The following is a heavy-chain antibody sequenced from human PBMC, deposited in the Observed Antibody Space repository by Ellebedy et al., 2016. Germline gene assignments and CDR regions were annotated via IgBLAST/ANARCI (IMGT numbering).Heavy chain of an antibody. Sequence: GESLKISCAASGFTFSNFFMSWVRQAPGKGLEWVSTISGGGETTYFADSVKGRFTISRDNARNTLYLQMNSLRAEDTAVYYCISGFIEGFDPWGQGTLVTVSS. CDR3: ISGFIEGFDP. V-gene: IGHV3-23*01. J-gene: IGHJ5*02. CDR2: ISGGGETT. D-gene: IGHD2-15*01. CDR1: GFTFSNFF.